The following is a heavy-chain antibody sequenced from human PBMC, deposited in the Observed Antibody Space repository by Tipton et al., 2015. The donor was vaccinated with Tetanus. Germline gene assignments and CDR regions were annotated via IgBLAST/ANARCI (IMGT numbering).Heavy chain of an antibody. CDR3: XKDRXXXXLRXGMDV. CDR2: ISWNSGSI. V-gene: IGHV3-9*01. CDR1: GFSFDXYA. D-gene: IGHD2-15*01. J-gene: IGHJ6*02. Sequence: SLRLSCAASGFSFDXYAMHXXRQAPGXGLEWVSGISWNSGSIGYADSVKGRLSISRDNAKNSLYLQMNGLRAEDTALYYXXKDRXXXXLRXGMDVWGQGTTVTVSS.